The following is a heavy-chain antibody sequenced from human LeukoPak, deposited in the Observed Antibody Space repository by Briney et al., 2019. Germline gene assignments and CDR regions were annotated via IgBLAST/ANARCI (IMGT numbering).Heavy chain of an antibody. Sequence: GGSLRLSCAASGFTFSSYAMSWFRQAPGKGLEWVSATSGSGGSTYYADSVKGRFTISRDNSKNTLYLQRNSLRAEDTTGYYCAKDPDYVPTGIDYWGEGTLVTVSS. J-gene: IGHJ4*02. CDR3: AKDPDYVPTGIDY. CDR1: GFTFSSYA. D-gene: IGHD1-14*01. CDR2: TSGSGGST. V-gene: IGHV3-23*01.